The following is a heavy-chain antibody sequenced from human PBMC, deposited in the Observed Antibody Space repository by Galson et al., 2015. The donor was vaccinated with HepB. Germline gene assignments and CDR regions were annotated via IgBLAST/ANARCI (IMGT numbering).Heavy chain of an antibody. D-gene: IGHD6-13*01. V-gene: IGHV1-69*13. CDR3: AREPGAYSSSWYGRGWFDP. Sequence: SVKVSCKASGGTFSSYAISWVRQAPGQGLEWMGGIIPIFGTASYAQKFQGRVTITADESTSTAYMELSSLRSEDTAVYYCAREPGAYSSSWYGRGWFDPWGQGTLVTVSS. CDR1: GGTFSSYA. CDR2: IIPIFGTA. J-gene: IGHJ5*02.